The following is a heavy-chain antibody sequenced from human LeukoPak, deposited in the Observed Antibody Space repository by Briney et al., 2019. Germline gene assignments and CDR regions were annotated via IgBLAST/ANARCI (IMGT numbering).Heavy chain of an antibody. D-gene: IGHD3-16*01. CDR3: ARFTPQGYGWGGYNRFDP. J-gene: IGHJ5*02. CDR1: GFTFDDYA. CDR2: IYYSGST. V-gene: IGHV4-59*01. Sequence: LRLSCAASGFTFDDYAMHWVRQPPGKGLEWIGYIYYSGSTNYNASLKSRVTISVDTSKNQFSLNLTSVTAADTAVYYCARFTPQGYGWGGYNRFDPWGQGTLVTVSS.